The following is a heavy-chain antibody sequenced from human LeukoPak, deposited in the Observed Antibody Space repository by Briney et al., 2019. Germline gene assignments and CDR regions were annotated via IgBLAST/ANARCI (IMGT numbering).Heavy chain of an antibody. CDR1: GYTFTSYY. V-gene: IGHV1-46*01. CDR3: ARGGNQEYSSSWYSGY. CDR2: INPSGRST. J-gene: IGHJ4*02. Sequence: ASVKVSCKASGYTFTSYYMHWVRQAPGQGLEWMGIINPSGRSTSYAQKFQGRVTMTRDTSTSTVYMELSSLRSEDTAVYYCARGGNQEYSSSWYSGYWGQGTLVTVSS. D-gene: IGHD6-13*01.